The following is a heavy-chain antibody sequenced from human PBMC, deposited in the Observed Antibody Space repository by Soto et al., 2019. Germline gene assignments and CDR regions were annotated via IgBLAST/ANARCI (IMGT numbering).Heavy chain of an antibody. Sequence: VQLVQSGAEVKKPGSSVKVSCKASGDTFSSHGITWVRQAPGLGLEWMGGIIPMFDTTNYAQKFQGRLTITADESTSTAYMELSCLSSEDTAVYFCARGAAAGSYYGMDVWGQGTSVTVSS. V-gene: IGHV1-69*12. J-gene: IGHJ6*02. D-gene: IGHD6-13*01. CDR3: ARGAAAGSYYGMDV. CDR1: GDTFSSHG. CDR2: IIPMFDTT.